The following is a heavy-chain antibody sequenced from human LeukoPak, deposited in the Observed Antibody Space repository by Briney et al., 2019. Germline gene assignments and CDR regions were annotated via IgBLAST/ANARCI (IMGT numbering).Heavy chain of an antibody. CDR1: GGTFSSYA. CDR2: IIPIFGTA. Sequence: SVKVSCKASGGTFSSYAISWVRQAPGQGLEWMGGIIPIFGTANYAQKFQGRVAITADESTGTAYMEPSSLRSEDTAVYYCASTLGYCSSTSCDEDYWGQGTLVTVSS. CDR3: ASTLGYCSSTSCDEDY. J-gene: IGHJ4*02. D-gene: IGHD2-2*01. V-gene: IGHV1-69*13.